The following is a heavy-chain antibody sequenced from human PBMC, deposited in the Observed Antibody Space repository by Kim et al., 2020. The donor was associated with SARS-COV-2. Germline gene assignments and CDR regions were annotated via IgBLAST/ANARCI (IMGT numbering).Heavy chain of an antibody. V-gene: IGHV3-33*05. CDR1: GFTFRNYG. J-gene: IGHJ4*02. D-gene: IGHD6-13*01. CDR2: VSYDGSIK. Sequence: GGSLRLSCAASGFTFRNYGMFWVRQAPGKGLEWLTAVSYDGSIKYYADSVKGRFTISRDDSKKTLYLQMNSLRIEDTAVYYCARVGYSSSWFSSDYWGQGTLVTVSS. CDR3: ARVGYSSSWFSSDY.